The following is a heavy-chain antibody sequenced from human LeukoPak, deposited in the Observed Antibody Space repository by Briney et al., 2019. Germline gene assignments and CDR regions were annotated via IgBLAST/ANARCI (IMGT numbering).Heavy chain of an antibody. CDR3: ARGSQSLGYCSGGSCRAKIFDY. D-gene: IGHD2-15*01. V-gene: IGHV4-59*12. CDR2: IYYSGST. J-gene: IGHJ4*02. Sequence: SGTLSLTCTVSGGSISSYYWSWIRQPPGKGLEWIGYIYYSGSTNYNPSLKSRVTISVDTSKNQFSLKLSSVTAADTAVYYCARGSQSLGYCSGGSCRAKIFDYWGQGTLVTVSS. CDR1: GGSISSYY.